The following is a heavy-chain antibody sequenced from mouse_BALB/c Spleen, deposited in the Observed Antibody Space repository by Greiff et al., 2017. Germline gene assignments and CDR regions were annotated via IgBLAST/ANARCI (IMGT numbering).Heavy chain of an antibody. CDR1: GFNIKDTY. Sequence: VHVKQSGAELVKPGASVKLSCTASGFNIKDTYMHWVKQRPEQGLEWIGRIDPANGNTKYDPKFQGKATITADTSSNTAYLQLSSLTSEDTAVYYCARVTTAYYAMDYWGQGTSVTVSS. D-gene: IGHD1-2*01. J-gene: IGHJ4*01. CDR3: ARVTTAYYAMDY. CDR2: IDPANGNT. V-gene: IGHV14-3*02.